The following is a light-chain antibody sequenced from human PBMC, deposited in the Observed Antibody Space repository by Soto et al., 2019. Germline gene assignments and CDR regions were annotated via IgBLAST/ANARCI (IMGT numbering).Light chain of an antibody. Sequence: DIQMTQSPSSLSASVGDRVTITCRASQGISNYLAWYQQKPGKVPKLLIYASSTLQSGVPSRFIGSGSGTDLTVTISSLQPEDVATYYCQKYNSAPRTFGQGTKVEIK. CDR2: ASS. V-gene: IGKV1-27*01. CDR1: QGISNY. CDR3: QKYNSAPRT. J-gene: IGKJ1*01.